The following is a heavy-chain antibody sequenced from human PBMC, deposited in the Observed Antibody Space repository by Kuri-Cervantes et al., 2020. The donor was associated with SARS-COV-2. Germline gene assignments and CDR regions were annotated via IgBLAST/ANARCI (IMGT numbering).Heavy chain of an antibody. CDR3: ARGGRDSSGYYYHSPPYYFDY. D-gene: IGHD3-22*01. V-gene: IGHV3-30-3*01. Sequence: GESLKISCAASGFTFSSYAMHWVRQAPGKGLEWVAVISYDGSNKYYADSVKGRFTISRDNSKNTLYLQMNSLRAEDTAVYYCARGGRDSSGYYYHSPPYYFDYWGQGTLVTVSS. CDR2: ISYDGSNK. CDR1: GFTFSSYA. J-gene: IGHJ4*02.